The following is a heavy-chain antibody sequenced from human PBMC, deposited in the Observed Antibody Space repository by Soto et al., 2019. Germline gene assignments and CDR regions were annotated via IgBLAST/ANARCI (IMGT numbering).Heavy chain of an antibody. V-gene: IGHV3-23*01. CDR2: ISGSGGST. CDR3: AKGPLAVAGPEYFQH. D-gene: IGHD6-19*01. Sequence: PGGSLRLTCAASGFTFSSYAMSWVRQAPGKGLEWVSAISGSGGSTYYADSVKGRFTISRDNSKNTLYLQMNSLRAEDTAVYYCAKGPLAVAGPEYFQHWGQGTLVTVSS. J-gene: IGHJ1*01. CDR1: GFTFSSYA.